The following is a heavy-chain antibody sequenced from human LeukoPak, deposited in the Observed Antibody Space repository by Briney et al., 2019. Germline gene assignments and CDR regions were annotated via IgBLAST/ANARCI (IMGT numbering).Heavy chain of an antibody. V-gene: IGHV3-23*01. CDR1: GFTFSSYS. D-gene: IGHD3-3*01. CDR3: AKDLVRFLEWSYYFDY. J-gene: IGHJ4*02. CDR2: ISGSGGST. Sequence: GGSLRLSCAASGFTFSSYSMNWVRQAPGKGLEWVSAISGSGGSTYYADSVKGRLTISRDNSKNTLYLQMNSLRAEDTAVYYCAKDLVRFLEWSYYFDYWGQGTLVTVSS.